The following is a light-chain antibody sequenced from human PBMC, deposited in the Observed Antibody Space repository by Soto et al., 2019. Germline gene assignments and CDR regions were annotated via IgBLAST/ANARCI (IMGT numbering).Light chain of an antibody. CDR2: AAS. CDR1: QRISSW. Sequence: DIQMTQSPSSVSASVGDRVTISCRASQRISSWIAWYQQKPGKAPKLLIFAASSLQSGVPSRFRGTGSGTDLTLSITNLQPEDFAPYYCQQSSSVPLTFGGGTKVEIK. V-gene: IGKV1-12*01. J-gene: IGKJ4*01. CDR3: QQSSSVPLT.